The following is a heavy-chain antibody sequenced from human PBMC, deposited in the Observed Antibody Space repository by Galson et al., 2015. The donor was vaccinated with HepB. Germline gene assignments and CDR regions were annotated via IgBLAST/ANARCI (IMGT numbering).Heavy chain of an antibody. J-gene: IGHJ5*02. CDR3: ARLPAAGRFDP. CDR1: GYSFTSYW. Sequence: SGAAVQNPRESLNISCKGSGYSFTSYWIGGVRQMPGKGLEWKRIIYPGDSDTRYSPSFQEQVTISANKSISTAYLQWSSLKASDTAMYYCARLPAAGRFDPWGQGTLVTVSS. CDR2: IYPGDSDT. V-gene: IGHV5-51*01.